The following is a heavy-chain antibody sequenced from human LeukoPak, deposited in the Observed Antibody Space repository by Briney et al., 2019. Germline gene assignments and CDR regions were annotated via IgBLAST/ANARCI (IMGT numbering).Heavy chain of an antibody. Sequence: GGSLRLSCAASEITLSRYAMSWVRQAPGKGLEWVSAISGSGGSTYYADSVKGRFTISRDNSKNTLYLQMNSLRAEDTAVYYCARSGLSRFGFWGQGTLVTVSS. V-gene: IGHV3-23*01. CDR1: EITLSRYA. D-gene: IGHD2/OR15-2a*01. J-gene: IGHJ4*02. CDR3: ARSGLSRFGF. CDR2: ISGSGGST.